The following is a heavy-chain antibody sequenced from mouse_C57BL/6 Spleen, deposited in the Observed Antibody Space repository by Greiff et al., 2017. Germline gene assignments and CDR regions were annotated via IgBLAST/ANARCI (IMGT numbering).Heavy chain of an antibody. Sequence: EVQLVESGPGLVKPSQSLYLTCSASGYSITGCYFWNVIRQFPGNQVECVCYISSDGSNNYNPSLKNRISITRDTSKNQFFLKLNSVTTEDTATYYCARGSCPYYFGYWGQGTTLTVSS. J-gene: IGHJ2*01. D-gene: IGHD1-1*01. CDR2: ISSDGSN. CDR3: ARGSCPYYFGY. V-gene: IGHV3-6*01. CDR1: GYSITGCYF.